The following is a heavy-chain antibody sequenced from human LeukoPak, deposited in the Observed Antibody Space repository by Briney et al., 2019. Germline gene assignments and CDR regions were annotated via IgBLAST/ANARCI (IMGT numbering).Heavy chain of an antibody. CDR3: TRMTAGHDY. D-gene: IGHD2-21*02. Sequence: SETLSLTCAVSGVSFNDYYWSWVRQTPGKGLEWIGEINHSGYTNDSPSPKSRVTLSIDTSRKQFSLNLRSVTVTDTGIYYCTRMTAGHDYWGQGTLVTVSS. V-gene: IGHV4-34*01. J-gene: IGHJ4*02. CDR2: INHSGYT. CDR1: GVSFNDYY.